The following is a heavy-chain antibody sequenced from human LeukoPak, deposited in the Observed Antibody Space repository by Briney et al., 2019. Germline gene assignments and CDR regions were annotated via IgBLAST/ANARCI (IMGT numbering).Heavy chain of an antibody. V-gene: IGHV3-53*01. Sequence: GGSLRLSCAVSGFSVSNYYMNWVRQAPGKGLEWVSLIYSRGGTSYADSVKGRFTISRDSSKNTLFLQMNSLRVEDTAVYYCARDPPGIAASGTYYWGQGTLVTVSS. D-gene: IGHD6-13*01. CDR1: GFSVSNYY. CDR3: ARDPPGIAASGTYY. CDR2: IYSRGGT. J-gene: IGHJ4*02.